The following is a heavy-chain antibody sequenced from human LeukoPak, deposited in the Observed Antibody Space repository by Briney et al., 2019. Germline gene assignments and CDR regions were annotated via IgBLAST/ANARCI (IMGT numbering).Heavy chain of an antibody. CDR3: SREVTYYDFWSGYPLMDV. CDR1: GYTFTVYY. J-gene: IGHJ6*02. D-gene: IGHD3-3*01. Sequence: ASVTVSFTASGYTFTVYYMHWVRQAPGQGLEWMGWINPNSGGTNYAQKFQGRVTMTRDTAISTAYMELSRLRSDDTAVYYCSREVTYYDFWSGYPLMDVWGQGTTVTVSS. V-gene: IGHV1-2*02. CDR2: INPNSGGT.